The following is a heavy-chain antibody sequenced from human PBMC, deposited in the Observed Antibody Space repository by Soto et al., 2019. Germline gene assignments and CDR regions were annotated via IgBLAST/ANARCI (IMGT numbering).Heavy chain of an antibody. CDR2: IHHRKST. Sequence: QVQLQESGPGLVKPSETLSLTCAVFGDSISSDEWWSWVRQPPGKGLEWIGEIHHRKSTNYNPSLKSRVSISVDKSENQFSLNLNSVTAADTAIYFCTRGGDWAFDYWGQGTLVTVSP. J-gene: IGHJ4*02. CDR3: TRGGDWAFDY. D-gene: IGHD2-21*02. CDR1: GDSISSDEW. V-gene: IGHV4-4*02.